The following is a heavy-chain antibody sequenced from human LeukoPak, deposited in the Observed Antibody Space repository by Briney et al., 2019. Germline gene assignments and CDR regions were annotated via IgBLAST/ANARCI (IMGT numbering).Heavy chain of an antibody. J-gene: IGHJ4*02. CDR3: ARGFNTVSPFDY. CDR1: GGSFSGYY. V-gene: IGHV4-34*01. D-gene: IGHD4-11*01. Sequence: SETLSLTCAVYGGSFSGYYWSWIRQPPGKGLEWIGEINHSGSTNYNPPLKSRVTISVDTSKNQFSLKLSSVTAADTAVYYCARGFNTVSPFDYWGQGTLVTVSS. CDR2: INHSGST.